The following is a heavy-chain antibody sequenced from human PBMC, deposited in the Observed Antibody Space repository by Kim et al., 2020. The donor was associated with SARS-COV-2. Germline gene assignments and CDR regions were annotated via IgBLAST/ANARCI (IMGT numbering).Heavy chain of an antibody. V-gene: IGHV3-30*18. CDR1: GFTFSSYG. J-gene: IGHJ4*02. Sequence: GGSLRLSCAASGFTFSSYGMHRVRQAPGKGLEWVAVISYDGSNKYYADSVKGRFTISRDNSKNTLYLQMNSLRAEDTAVYYCAKDRDIVVVPAAPNYFDYWGQGTLVTVSS. D-gene: IGHD2-2*01. CDR3: AKDRDIVVVPAAPNYFDY. CDR2: ISYDGSNK.